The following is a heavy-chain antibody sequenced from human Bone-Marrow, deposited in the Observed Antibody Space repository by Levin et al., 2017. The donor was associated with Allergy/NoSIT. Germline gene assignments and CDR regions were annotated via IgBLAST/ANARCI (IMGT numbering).Heavy chain of an antibody. J-gene: IGHJ4*02. CDR1: GFTFSSYA. D-gene: IGHD2-15*01. CDR2: ISGSGGST. Sequence: GESLKISCAASGFTFSSYAMSWVRQAPGKGLEWVSAISGSGGSTYYADSVKGRFTISRDNSKNTLYLQMNSLRAEDTAVYYCANPAVVAATETFDYWGQGTLVTVSS. CDR3: ANPAVVAATETFDY. V-gene: IGHV3-23*01.